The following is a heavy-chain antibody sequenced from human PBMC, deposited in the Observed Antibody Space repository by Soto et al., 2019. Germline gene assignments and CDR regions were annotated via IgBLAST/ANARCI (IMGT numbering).Heavy chain of an antibody. CDR2: FDPNDGDT. CDR1: GYTLTELS. Sequence: ASVKVSCKVSGYTLTELSMHWVRQAPGKGLEWMGGFDPNDGDTIYAQKFQGRVTMTGDTSTSTVYMELSSLKSEDTAVYYCARAWGSSGCYVYWGQGTLVTVSS. D-gene: IGHD6-19*01. CDR3: ARAWGSSGCYVY. V-gene: IGHV1-24*01. J-gene: IGHJ4*02.